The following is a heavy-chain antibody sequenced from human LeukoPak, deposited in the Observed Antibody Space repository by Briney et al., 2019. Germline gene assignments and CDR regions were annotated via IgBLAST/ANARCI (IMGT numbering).Heavy chain of an antibody. Sequence: TGGSLRLSCAASGFTFSSYAMSWVRQAPGKGLEWVSAISGSGGSTYYADSVKGRFTISRDNSKNTLYLQMNSLRAEDTAVYYCAKDQDIVVVPAAENTDAFDIWGQGTMVTVSS. CDR3: AKDQDIVVVPAAENTDAFDI. J-gene: IGHJ3*02. V-gene: IGHV3-23*01. D-gene: IGHD2-2*01. CDR2: ISGSGGST. CDR1: GFTFSSYA.